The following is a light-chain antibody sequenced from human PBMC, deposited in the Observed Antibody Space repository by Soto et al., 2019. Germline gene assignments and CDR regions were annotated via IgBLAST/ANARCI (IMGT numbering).Light chain of an antibody. Sequence: EIVMTQSPATLSVSPGERATLSCRASQSVSSNLAWYQQKPGQAPRLLIYAASTRATGIPARFSGSGSGTEFTLTISSLQSEDFPVYYCQQYNNWPVFGQGTKVEIK. CDR1: QSVSSN. CDR3: QQYNNWPV. J-gene: IGKJ1*01. V-gene: IGKV3-15*01. CDR2: AAS.